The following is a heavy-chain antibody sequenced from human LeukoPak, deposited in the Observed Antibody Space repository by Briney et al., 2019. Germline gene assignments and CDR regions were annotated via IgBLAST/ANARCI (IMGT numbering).Heavy chain of an antibody. V-gene: IGHV4-39*01. D-gene: IGHD3-3*01. Sequence: SETLSLTCTVSGGSISSSSYYWGWIRQPPGKGLEWIGSIYYSGSTYYNPSLKSRVTISVDTSKNQFSLKLSSVTAADTAVYYCARHLRVFGVDYFDYWGQGTLVTVSS. J-gene: IGHJ4*02. CDR3: ARHLRVFGVDYFDY. CDR2: IYYSGST. CDR1: GGSISSSSYY.